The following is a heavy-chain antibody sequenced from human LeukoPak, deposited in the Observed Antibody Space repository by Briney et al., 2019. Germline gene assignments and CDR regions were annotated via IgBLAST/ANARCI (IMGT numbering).Heavy chain of an antibody. V-gene: IGHV3-30*04. CDR1: GCSFSTYD. J-gene: IGHJ6*03. CDR2: ISTDGITK. D-gene: IGHD3-16*01. Sequence: PGGSLRLSCLASGCSFSTYDIHWVRQAPGKGLEWIAVISTDGITKFYTDSVKGRFTISRDNSKNTLYLQMNSLRAEDTAVYYCARDMLLGRPDYMDVWGKGTTATVSS. CDR3: ARDMLLGRPDYMDV.